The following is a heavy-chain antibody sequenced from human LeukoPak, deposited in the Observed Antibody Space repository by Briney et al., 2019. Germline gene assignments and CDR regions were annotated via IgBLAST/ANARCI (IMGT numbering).Heavy chain of an antibody. Sequence: GGSLRLSCAASGFTFSSCWMNWVRQAPGKGLEWVANIKQDGSEKYCVDSVKGRFTISRDNAKNPLYLQMNSLRAEDTAVYYCAKDRCSNGIGCYYYYMDVWGKGTTVTISS. J-gene: IGHJ6*03. CDR3: AKDRCSNGIGCYYYYMDV. CDR2: IKQDGSEK. D-gene: IGHD2-8*01. V-gene: IGHV3-7*01. CDR1: GFTFSSCW.